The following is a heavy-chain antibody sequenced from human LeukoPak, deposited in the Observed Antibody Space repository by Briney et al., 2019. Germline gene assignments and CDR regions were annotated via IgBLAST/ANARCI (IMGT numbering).Heavy chain of an antibody. V-gene: IGHV1-46*01. CDR1: GYTFTSFF. D-gene: IGHD3-10*01. CDR3: ARDYHGSGSLTTFDS. J-gene: IGHJ4*02. CDR2: INPRGGSA. Sequence: ASVKVSCKASGYTFTSFFMHWVRQAPGQGLEWMGIINPRGGSATSAQRFQGRLTVTRDTSTSTVYMELSSLTPEDTAVYYCARDYHGSGSLTTFDSWGQGTLVTVSP.